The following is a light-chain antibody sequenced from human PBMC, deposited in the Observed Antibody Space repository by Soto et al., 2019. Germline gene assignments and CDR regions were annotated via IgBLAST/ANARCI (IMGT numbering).Light chain of an antibody. CDR1: QMVNSNL. Sequence: EIVLTQSPGTLSLSPGEGATVSCRASQMVNSNLLAWFQQKPGQAPRLLIHDASRRATGIPDRFSGSGSGTDFTLSISRLEPEDFAVYYCHQYVSSPLTFGQGTKLEIK. J-gene: IGKJ2*01. CDR3: HQYVSSPLT. V-gene: IGKV3-20*01. CDR2: DAS.